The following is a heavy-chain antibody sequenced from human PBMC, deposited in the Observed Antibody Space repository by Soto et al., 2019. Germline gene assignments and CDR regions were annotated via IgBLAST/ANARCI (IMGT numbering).Heavy chain of an antibody. D-gene: IGHD1-26*01. V-gene: IGHV3-33*01. J-gene: IGHJ4*02. CDR1: GFTFSSYS. Sequence: QVQLVESGGGVVQPGRSLRLSCAASGFTFSSYSMHWVRQAPGKGLEWVAVMWYDGSNRYYADSMKGRFTISRDSSKNILFLQMNSLRAEDTALYYCARDSGIGGSFDYWGQGTLVTVSS. CDR2: MWYDGSNR. CDR3: ARDSGIGGSFDY.